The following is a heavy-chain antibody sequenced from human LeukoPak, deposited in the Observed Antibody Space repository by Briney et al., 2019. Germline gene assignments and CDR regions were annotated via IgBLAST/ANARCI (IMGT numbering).Heavy chain of an antibody. D-gene: IGHD3-22*01. J-gene: IGHJ4*02. Sequence: PGGSLRLSCTVSGFAFNNYAMSWVRQAPGKGLEWVSAISGSGGSTYYADSVKGRFTISRDNSKNTLYLQMNSLRAEDTAVYYCAKGGITMIVVVIQYYFDYWGQGTLVTVSS. CDR2: ISGSGGST. CDR3: AKGGITMIVVVIQYYFDY. CDR1: GFAFNNYA. V-gene: IGHV3-23*01.